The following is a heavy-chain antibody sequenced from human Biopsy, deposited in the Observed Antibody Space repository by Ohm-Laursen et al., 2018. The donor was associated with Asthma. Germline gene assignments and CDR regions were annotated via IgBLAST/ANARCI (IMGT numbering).Heavy chain of an antibody. D-gene: IGHD6-6*01. CDR2: IYYSGRT. Sequence: SETLSLTCVVSGDAMSTSGSYWGWIRQSPGKGLEWIGSIYYSGRTYYNPSLESRVTISADTSKNHFSLKVTSVTAADTAVYYCARVVSSSSYWYFDLWGLGDLVTVSS. CDR1: GDAMSTSGSY. V-gene: IGHV4-39*02. J-gene: IGHJ2*01. CDR3: ARVVSSSSYWYFDL.